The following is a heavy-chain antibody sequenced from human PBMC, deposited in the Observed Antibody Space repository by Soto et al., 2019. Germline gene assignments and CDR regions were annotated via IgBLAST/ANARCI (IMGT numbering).Heavy chain of an antibody. V-gene: IGHV4-39*07. D-gene: IGHD1-26*01. Sequence: SETLSLTCTVSGGSISSGDYYWSWIRQPPGKGLEWIGSIYHSGSTYYNPSLKSRVTISVDTSKNQFSLKLSSVTAADTAVYYCASRIVGATRFDYWGQGTLVTVSS. J-gene: IGHJ4*02. CDR1: GGSISSGDYY. CDR2: IYHSGST. CDR3: ASRIVGATRFDY.